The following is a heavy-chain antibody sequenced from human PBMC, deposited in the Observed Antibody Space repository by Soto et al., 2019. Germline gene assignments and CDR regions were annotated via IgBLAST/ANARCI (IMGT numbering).Heavy chain of an antibody. J-gene: IGHJ6*02. CDR3: AGGRIVVVGSRAYYGMDV. D-gene: IGHD3-22*01. V-gene: IGHV1-69*01. Sequence: QVHLLLQSGAEVKKPVSSVKVSCKASGGTPSNSAISWVRQAPGQGLEWMGGIIPVFGLVKYAQNFQGRVTITSDESTNSAYIELSSLRPEDTAVYYCAGGRIVVVGSRAYYGMDVWGQGTTVTVSS. CDR2: IIPVFGLV. CDR1: GGTPSNSA.